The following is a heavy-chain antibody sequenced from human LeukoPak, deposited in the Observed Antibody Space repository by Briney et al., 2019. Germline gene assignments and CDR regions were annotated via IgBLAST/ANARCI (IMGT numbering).Heavy chain of an antibody. CDR2: INHSSST. CDR3: TAFRWGIGFEF. D-gene: IGHD3-16*01. J-gene: IGHJ4*02. CDR1: GGALSAYY. V-gene: IGHV4-34*01. Sequence: ASETLSLTCAVYGGALSAYYWTSIRQSAGPELKWIGGINHSSSTNYNPSPKTPVTISAYPYKNQLTLKPNLVTVADTDTHYCTAFRWGIGFEFWHRGALVSVSS.